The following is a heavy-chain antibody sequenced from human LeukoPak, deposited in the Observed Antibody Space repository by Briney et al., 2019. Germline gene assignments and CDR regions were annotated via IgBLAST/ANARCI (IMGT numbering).Heavy chain of an antibody. Sequence: SETLSLTCTVSGGSISSYYWSWIRQPPGKGLEWIGYIYYSGSTNYNPSLKSRVTISVDTSKNQFSLKLSSVTAADTAVYYCARHYYGSGGPRTSYWYFDLWGRGTLVTVSS. J-gene: IGHJ2*01. D-gene: IGHD3-10*01. CDR3: ARHYYGSGGPRTSYWYFDL. CDR2: IYYSGST. CDR1: GGSISSYY. V-gene: IGHV4-59*08.